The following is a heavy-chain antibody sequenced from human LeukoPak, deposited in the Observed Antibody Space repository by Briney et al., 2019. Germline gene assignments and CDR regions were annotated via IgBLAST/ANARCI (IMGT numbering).Heavy chain of an antibody. D-gene: IGHD3-3*01. CDR3: ARALTIFPHY. V-gene: IGHV1-2*02. J-gene: IGHJ4*02. CDR1: GYIVTGYD. Sequence: SGYIVTGYDIQGESEAPGGRLECMGYINPHSGGTSSPQKFQGRVTMTRDMSTSTVYMELSSLRSEDTAVYYCARALTIFPHYLGQGTLVTVSS. CDR2: INPHSGGT.